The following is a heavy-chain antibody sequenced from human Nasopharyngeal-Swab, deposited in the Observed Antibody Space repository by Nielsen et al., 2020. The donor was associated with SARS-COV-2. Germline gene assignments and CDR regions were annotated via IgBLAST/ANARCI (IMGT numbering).Heavy chain of an antibody. CDR2: IIPIFGTA. D-gene: IGHD3-10*01. Sequence: SGKVSCKASEGTFSSYAISWVRQAPGQGLEWMGGIIPIFGTANYAQKFQGRVTITADESTSTAYMELSSLRSEDTAVYYCAREGYYGSGSYAPFDHWGQGTLVTVSS. CDR3: AREGYYGSGSYAPFDH. V-gene: IGHV1-69*13. CDR1: EGTFSSYA. J-gene: IGHJ4*02.